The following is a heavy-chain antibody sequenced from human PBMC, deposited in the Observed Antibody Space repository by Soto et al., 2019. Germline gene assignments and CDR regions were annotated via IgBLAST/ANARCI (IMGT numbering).Heavy chain of an antibody. D-gene: IGHD2-15*01. CDR1: GFTFSSYA. J-gene: IGHJ4*02. CDR2: VSIGGST. Sequence: DVQLLESGGGLVQPEGSLRLSCAASGFTFSSYAMGWVRQGPGQGLEWVAVVSIGGSTHYADSVRGRFTIARDNSKNTQSLQRNSLTAEDTAVYFGAKRRGAGGHFDYWGQGALVTVSS. CDR3: AKRRGAGGHFDY. V-gene: IGHV3-23*01.